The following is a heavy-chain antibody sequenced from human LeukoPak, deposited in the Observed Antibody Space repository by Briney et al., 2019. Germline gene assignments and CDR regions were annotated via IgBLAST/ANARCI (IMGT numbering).Heavy chain of an antibody. CDR2: INHSGST. CDR1: GGSFSGYY. Sequence: ETLSLTCAVYGGSFSGYYWSWIRQPPGKGLEWIGEINHSGSTNYNPSLKSRVTISVDTSKNQFSLKLSSVTAADTAVYYCAREVVAGTNHWGQGTLVTVSS. CDR3: AREVVAGTNH. J-gene: IGHJ4*02. V-gene: IGHV4-34*01. D-gene: IGHD6-19*01.